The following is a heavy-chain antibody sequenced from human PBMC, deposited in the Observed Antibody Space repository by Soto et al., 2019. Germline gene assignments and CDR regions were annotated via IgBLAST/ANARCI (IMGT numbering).Heavy chain of an antibody. CDR3: AVHVNRGEVDY. V-gene: IGHV1-3*01. D-gene: IGHD3-16*01. CDR2: INAGNGNT. Sequence: GASVKVSCKASGYTFTSYAMHCVRQAPGQRLEWMGWINAGNGNTKYSQKFQGRVTITRDTSASTAYMELSSLRAEDTAVYYCAVHVNRGEVDYWGQGTLVTVSS. CDR1: GYTFTSYA. J-gene: IGHJ4*02.